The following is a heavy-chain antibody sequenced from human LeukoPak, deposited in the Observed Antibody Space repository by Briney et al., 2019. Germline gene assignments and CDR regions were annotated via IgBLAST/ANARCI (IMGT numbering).Heavy chain of an antibody. CDR3: ARGTIPNPSRSGGSGWFDP. Sequence: SVKVSCKASGGTFSSYAISWVRQAPGQGLEWMGGIIPIFGTANYAQKFQGRATITADKSTSTAYMELSSLRSEDTAVYYCARGTIPNPSRSGGSGWFDPWGQGTLVTVSS. D-gene: IGHD2-15*01. J-gene: IGHJ5*02. CDR1: GGTFSSYA. CDR2: IIPIFGTA. V-gene: IGHV1-69*06.